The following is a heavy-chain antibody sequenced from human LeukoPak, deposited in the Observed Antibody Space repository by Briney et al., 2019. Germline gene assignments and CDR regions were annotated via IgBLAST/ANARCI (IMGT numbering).Heavy chain of an antibody. CDR3: ATASWREGHGGAFDI. V-gene: IGHV1-69*06. CDR1: GYTFTSYY. CDR2: IIPIFGTA. J-gene: IGHJ3*02. Sequence: GASVKVSCKASGYTFTSYYMHWVRQAPGQGLEWMGGIIPIFGTANYAQKFQGRVTITADKSTSTAYMELSSLRSEDTAVYYCATASWREGHGGAFDIWGQGTMVTVSS. D-gene: IGHD6-13*01.